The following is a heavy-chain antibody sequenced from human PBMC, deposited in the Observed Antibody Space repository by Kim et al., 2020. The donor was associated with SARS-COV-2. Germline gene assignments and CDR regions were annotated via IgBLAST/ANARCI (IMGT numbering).Heavy chain of an antibody. Sequence: SGPTLVNPTPTLTLTCTLSGISLSTRGMCVSWIRQPPGRALEWLARIDWDDDKYYTTSLKTRLAISKDTPKNQVVLTMTNVDPVDTATYYCARTSGKGYCTTTSCLRGGWFDPWGQGTLVTVSS. J-gene: IGHJ5*02. CDR1: GISLSTRGMC. CDR2: IDWDDDK. V-gene: IGHV2-70*11. CDR3: ARTSGKGYCTTTSCLRGGWFDP. D-gene: IGHD2-2*01.